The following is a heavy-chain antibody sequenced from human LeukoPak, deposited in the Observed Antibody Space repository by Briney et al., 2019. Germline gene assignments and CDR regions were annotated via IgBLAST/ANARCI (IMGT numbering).Heavy chain of an antibody. CDR2: IRSKAYGGTT. J-gene: IGHJ4*02. D-gene: IGHD2-8*01. V-gene: IGHV3-49*04. Sequence: GGSLRLSCTASGFTFCDYAMSWVRQAPGKGLEWVGFIRSKAYGGTTEYAASVKGRFTISRDDSKSIAYLQMNSLKTEDTAVYYCTRGRMVYATYFDYWGQGTLVTVSS. CDR1: GFTFCDYA. CDR3: TRGRMVYATYFDY.